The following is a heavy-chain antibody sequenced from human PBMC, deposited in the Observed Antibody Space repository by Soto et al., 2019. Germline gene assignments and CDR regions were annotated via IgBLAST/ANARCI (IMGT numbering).Heavy chain of an antibody. J-gene: IGHJ3*02. CDR1: GYTFTNYY. Sequence: EVQLVQSGAEVRKPGESLKISCEGSGYTFTNYYIGWVRQLPGKGLERMGIIYPDDSTTRYGPSFQGQVTISVDKSIATAFLQWGSLRASDTAMYYCARLRTSVTTEDAFDIWGPGTKVTVSS. CDR2: IYPDDSTT. D-gene: IGHD4-17*01. CDR3: ARLRTSVTTEDAFDI. V-gene: IGHV5-51*01.